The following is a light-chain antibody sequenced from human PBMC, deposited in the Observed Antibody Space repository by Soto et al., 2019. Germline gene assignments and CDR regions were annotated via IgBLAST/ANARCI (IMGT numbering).Light chain of an antibody. J-gene: IGKJ1*01. V-gene: IGKV3-15*01. Sequence: ILMTQSPATLSVSPGERATLSCRASQSVSNNLAGYQQKPGQAPRLLIYDASTRATGIPARFSGSGSGTEFTLTISVLQSEDFAVYYCQQYNNWPPWTCGQGTKVEIK. CDR3: QQYNNWPPWT. CDR1: QSVSNN. CDR2: DAS.